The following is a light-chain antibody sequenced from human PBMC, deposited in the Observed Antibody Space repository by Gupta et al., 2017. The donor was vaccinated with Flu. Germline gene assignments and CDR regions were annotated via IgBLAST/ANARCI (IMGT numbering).Light chain of an antibody. V-gene: IGKV1-27*01. CDR1: EDISNY. J-gene: IGKJ1*01. CDR3: QKYNNA. CDR2: DAS. Sequence: DIQMTQSQSSLSASVGDRVIITCRASEDISNYLAWYQQKPGKVPKLLIYDASTLQSGVPSRFSGSGSGTDFSLTISSLQPEDVATYYCQKYNNAFGQGTKVEIK.